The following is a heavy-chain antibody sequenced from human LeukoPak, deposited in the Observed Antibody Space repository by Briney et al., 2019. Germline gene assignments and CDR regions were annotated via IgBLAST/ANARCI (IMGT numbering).Heavy chain of an antibody. D-gene: IGHD5-24*01. CDR1: GGSVRNYY. CDR3: ASPDPGDAGVPIY. V-gene: IGHV4-59*08. Sequence: PSETLSLTCTVSGGSVRNYYWNWIRQPPGRGLEWIGYIRFSGSTEYNPSLESRVTMSLDTSKNQVSVRLSAVTAADTAVYYYASPDPGDAGVPIYWGQGTLVTVSS. J-gene: IGHJ4*02. CDR2: IRFSGST.